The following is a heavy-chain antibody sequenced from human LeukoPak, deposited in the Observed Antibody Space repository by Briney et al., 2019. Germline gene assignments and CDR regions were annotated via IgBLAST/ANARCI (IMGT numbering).Heavy chain of an antibody. CDR2: ISFSVANT. Sequence: GGSLRLSCAASGFAFNTYAMSWVRQAPGKGLEWVSTISFSVANTYSADPVKGRFTISRDNSKNTLYLQMNSLRVEDTAVYYCEKYHFPGNEIYDAFD. V-gene: IGHV3-23*01. CDR3: EKYHFPGNEIYDAFD. D-gene: IGHD3-3*02. J-gene: IGHJ3*02. CDR1: GFAFNTYA.